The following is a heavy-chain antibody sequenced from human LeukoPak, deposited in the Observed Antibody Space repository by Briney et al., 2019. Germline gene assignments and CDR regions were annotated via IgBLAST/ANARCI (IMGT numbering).Heavy chain of an antibody. V-gene: IGHV4-59*01. CDR2: IYYSGST. Sequence: SETLSLTCTVSGGSISSYYWSWIRQPPGKGLEWIGYIYYSGSTNYNPSLKSRVTISVDTSKNQFSLKLRSVTAADTAVYYCARTTEGGYTYGYFYYYYMDVWGKGTTVTISS. CDR1: GGSISSYY. J-gene: IGHJ6*03. D-gene: IGHD5-18*01. CDR3: ARTTEGGYTYGYFYYYYMDV.